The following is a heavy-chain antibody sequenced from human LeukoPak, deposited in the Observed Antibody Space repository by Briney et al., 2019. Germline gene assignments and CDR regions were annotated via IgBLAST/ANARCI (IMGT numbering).Heavy chain of an antibody. D-gene: IGHD2-21*01. J-gene: IGHJ3*02. CDR2: IYSGGST. CDR3: ARGGGAEAFDI. V-gene: IGHV3-66*01. Sequence: GGSLRPSCAASGFTVSSNYMSWVRQAPGKGLEWVSVIYSGGSTNYADSVKGRFTISRDNSKNTLYLQMSSLRVEDTAVYYCARGGGAEAFDIWGQGTMVTVSS. CDR1: GFTVSSNY.